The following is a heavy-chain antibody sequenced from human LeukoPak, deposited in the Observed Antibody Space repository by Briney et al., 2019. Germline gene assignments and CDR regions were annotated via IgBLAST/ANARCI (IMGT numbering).Heavy chain of an antibody. CDR2: IIPIFGTA. V-gene: IGHV1-69*13. Sequence: SVKVSCEASGGTFSSYAISWVRQAPGQGLEWMGGIIPIFGTANYAQKFQGRVTITADESTSTAYMELSSLRSEDTAVYYCARGVTYYYGSGSQNWFDPWGQGTLVTVSS. J-gene: IGHJ5*02. D-gene: IGHD3-10*01. CDR3: ARGVTYYYGSGSQNWFDP. CDR1: GGTFSSYA.